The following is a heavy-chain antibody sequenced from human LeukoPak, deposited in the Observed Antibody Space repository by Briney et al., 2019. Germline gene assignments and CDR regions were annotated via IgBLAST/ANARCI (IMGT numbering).Heavy chain of an antibody. CDR3: ASNLVVVPAAMFKV. CDR1: GFTFSSYA. Sequence: GGSLRLSCAASGFTFSSYAMSWVRQAPGKGLEWVSAISGSGGSTYYADSVKGRFTISRDNSKNTLYLQMNSLRAEDTAVLYCASNLVVVPAAMFKVWGQGTLVTVSS. D-gene: IGHD2-2*01. CDR2: ISGSGGST. V-gene: IGHV3-23*01. J-gene: IGHJ4*02.